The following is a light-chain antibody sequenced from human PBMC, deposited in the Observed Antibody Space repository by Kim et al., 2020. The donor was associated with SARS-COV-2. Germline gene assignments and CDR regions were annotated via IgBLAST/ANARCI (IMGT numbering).Light chain of an antibody. CDR3: ISYAGSSNYV. J-gene: IGLJ1*01. V-gene: IGLV2-8*01. Sequence: QSALTQPPSASGSPGQSVTIPCTGTSSDVGGYKYVSWYQQHPGKAPKLMIYEISKRPSGVPDRFSGSKSGNTASLTVSGLQPEDEADYYCISYAGSSNYVFGTGTKVTVL. CDR1: SSDVGGYKY. CDR2: EIS.